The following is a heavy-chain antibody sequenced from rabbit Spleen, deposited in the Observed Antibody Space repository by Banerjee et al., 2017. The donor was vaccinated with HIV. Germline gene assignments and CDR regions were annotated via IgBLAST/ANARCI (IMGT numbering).Heavy chain of an antibody. CDR1: GFSFSSSDY. Sequence: QSLEESGGGLVQPEGSLALTCKASGFSFSSSDYICWVRQAPGKGLEWISCIAGSSSGFTSSATWAKGRFTISKTSSASVTLQMTSLTAADTATYFCARDTGSSFSSYGMGLWGAGTLVTVS. J-gene: IGHJ6*01. V-gene: IGHV1S40*01. D-gene: IGHD8-1*01. CDR2: IAGSSSGFT. CDR3: ARDTGSSFSSYGMGL.